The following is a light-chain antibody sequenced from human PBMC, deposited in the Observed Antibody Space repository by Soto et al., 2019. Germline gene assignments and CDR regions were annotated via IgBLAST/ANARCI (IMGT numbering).Light chain of an antibody. CDR2: AAS. Sequence: DIQMTQSPSSLSASVGDRVTITCRASQTISIYLNWYQQKPGRAPKLLIYAASNLQSGVPSRFSGSGSGTDFTLTISRLQPEDFATFYCQQTYITPPAFGGGTKVEIK. CDR3: QQTYITPPA. CDR1: QTISIY. V-gene: IGKV1-39*01. J-gene: IGKJ4*01.